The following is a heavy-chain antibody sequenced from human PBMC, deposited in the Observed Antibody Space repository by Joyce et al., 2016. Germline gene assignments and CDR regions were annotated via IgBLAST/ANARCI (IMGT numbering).Heavy chain of an antibody. D-gene: IGHD2-2*01. CDR1: GGSISSSTYY. Sequence: QLQLQESGPGLVKPSATLSLTCTVSGGSISSSTYYWGWIRQPPGKGLEWIGSIYYTGNTYYTPSRKSRVTISVDTSKIQFSRKLSSVTAADTAVYYCARSYCSSTSCYIGGGFFDSWGQGTLVTVSS. J-gene: IGHJ4*02. V-gene: IGHV4-39*01. CDR3: ARSYCSSTSCYIGGGFFDS. CDR2: IYYTGNT.